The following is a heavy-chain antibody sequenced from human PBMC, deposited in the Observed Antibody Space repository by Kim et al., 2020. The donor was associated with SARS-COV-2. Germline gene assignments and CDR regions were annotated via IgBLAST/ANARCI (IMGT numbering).Heavy chain of an antibody. J-gene: IGHJ4*02. V-gene: IGHV1-3*01. CDR1: GYTFTSYA. D-gene: IGHD6-19*01. CDR2: XXXGXXNT. Sequence: ASVKVSCKASGYTFTSYAMHWVRQAPGQRLEWMGXXXXGXXNTKYSQKFQXRVTIXXXTSASTAYMELSSLRSEDTAVYYCARDSSGWEYWGQGTLVTVSS. CDR3: ARDSSGWEY.